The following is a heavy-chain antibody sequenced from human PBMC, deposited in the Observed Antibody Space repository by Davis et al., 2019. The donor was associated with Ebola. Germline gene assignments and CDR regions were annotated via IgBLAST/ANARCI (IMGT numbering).Heavy chain of an antibody. CDR1: GDTLTSYA. V-gene: IGHV1-69*13. CDR3: AHLGPQRFCSGGGCHGYLDY. J-gene: IGHJ4*02. Sequence: AASVQDSCKAVGDTLTSYAMTWVPQAPGQGLEWKGGITPVFRTASYAQKFQGRVTITADESTRTAYMELNGLRSEDTAVYYCAHLGPQRFCSGGGCHGYLDYWGQGTLVTVSS. D-gene: IGHD2-15*01. CDR2: ITPVFRTA.